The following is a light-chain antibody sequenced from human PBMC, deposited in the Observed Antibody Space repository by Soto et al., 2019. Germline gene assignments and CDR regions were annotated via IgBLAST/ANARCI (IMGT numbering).Light chain of an antibody. V-gene: IGKV1-5*03. J-gene: IGKJ5*01. CDR2: KAS. Sequence: DIQMTQSPSTLSGSVGDRVTITCRASQTISSWLAWYQQKPGKAPKLLIYKASTLKSGVPSRFSGSGSGTEFTLTISSLQPEDFAIYYCQQTYTTPEITFGQGTRLEV. CDR3: QQTYTTPEIT. CDR1: QTISSW.